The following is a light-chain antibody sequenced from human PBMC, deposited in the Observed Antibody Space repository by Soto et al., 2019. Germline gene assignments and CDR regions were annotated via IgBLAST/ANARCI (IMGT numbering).Light chain of an antibody. Sequence: EIVLTQSPGTLSLSPGERATLSCRASQSVSSSYLAWYQQKPGQAPRLLIYGASSRATGIPDRFSGSGSATDFTLTISRLEPEDFAVYYCQQYGSSPITVGQGTKVEIK. CDR3: QQYGSSPIT. CDR2: GAS. CDR1: QSVSSSY. V-gene: IGKV3-20*01. J-gene: IGKJ1*01.